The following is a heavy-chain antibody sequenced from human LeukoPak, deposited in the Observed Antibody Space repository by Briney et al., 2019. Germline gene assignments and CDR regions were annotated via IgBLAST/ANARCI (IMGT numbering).Heavy chain of an antibody. CDR3: ASRQPNTNCSGGSCYSDYYYYYMDV. J-gene: IGHJ6*03. CDR2: ISAYNGNT. D-gene: IGHD2-15*01. V-gene: IGHV1-18*01. CDR1: GYTFTSYG. Sequence: GASVKVSCKASGYTFTSYGISWVRQAPGQGLEWMGWISAYNGNTNYAQKLQGRVTMTTDTSTSTAYMELRSLRSDDTAVYYCASRQPNTNCSGGSCYSDYYYYYMDVWGKGTTVTVSS.